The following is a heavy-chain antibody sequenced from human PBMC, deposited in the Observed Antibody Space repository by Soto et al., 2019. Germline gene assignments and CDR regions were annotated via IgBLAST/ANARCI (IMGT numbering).Heavy chain of an antibody. J-gene: IGHJ4*02. D-gene: IGHD1-1*01. CDR3: AKFGMATTKRSPPYYIDY. CDR1: VFTFISYA. Sequence: PGWSLSLSCAASVFTFISYAMSWVRQAPGKGLEWVSSISGSGGGTYYADSVKGRFTFSRDNSKNTLYLQMNSLRAEDTAVYYCAKFGMATTKRSPPYYIDYWGQGALVTVSS. CDR2: ISGSGGGT. V-gene: IGHV3-23*01.